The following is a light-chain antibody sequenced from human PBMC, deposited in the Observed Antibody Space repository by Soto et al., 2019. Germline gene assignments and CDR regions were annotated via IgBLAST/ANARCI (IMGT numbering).Light chain of an antibody. CDR2: LAS. CDR1: QDISIY. V-gene: IGKV1-33*01. Sequence: IQLTQYPSSLSASVGDRVTITCRASQDISIYLAWYQQKPGKAPKLLIYLASTLETGVPSRFSGSGSGTDFTFTISSLQPEDIATYYCQQYDNLPLTFGGGTKVDIK. CDR3: QQYDNLPLT. J-gene: IGKJ4*01.